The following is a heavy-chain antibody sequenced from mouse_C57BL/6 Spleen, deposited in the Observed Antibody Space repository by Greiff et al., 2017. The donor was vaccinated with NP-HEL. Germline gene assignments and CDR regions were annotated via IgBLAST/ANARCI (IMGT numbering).Heavy chain of an antibody. V-gene: IGHV1-81*01. Sequence: QVQLKESGAELARPGASVKLSCKASGYTFTSYGISWVKQRTGQGLEWIGEIYPRSGNTYYNEKFKGKATLTADKSSSTAYMELRSLTSEDSAVYFCARLGGNQILYYFDYWGQGTTLTVSS. J-gene: IGHJ2*01. CDR1: GYTFTSYG. CDR2: IYPRSGNT. D-gene: IGHD2-1*01. CDR3: ARLGGNQILYYFDY.